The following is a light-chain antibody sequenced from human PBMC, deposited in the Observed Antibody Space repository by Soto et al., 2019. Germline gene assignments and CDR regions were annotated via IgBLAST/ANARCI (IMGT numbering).Light chain of an antibody. CDR2: EVN. V-gene: IGLV2-14*01. CDR3: FSFTTTSTHV. J-gene: IGLJ1*01. CDR1: SSDIGAYYY. Sequence: QSALTQPASLSGSPGQSITISCTGTSSDIGAYYYVSWFQQHPGKAPKLMISEVNNRPSGVSNRFSGSKSGNTSYLTISRLQVEDEAEYFYFSFTTTSTHVFRTGTKVTVL.